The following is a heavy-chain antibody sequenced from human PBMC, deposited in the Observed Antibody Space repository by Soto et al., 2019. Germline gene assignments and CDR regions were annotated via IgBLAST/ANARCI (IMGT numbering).Heavy chain of an antibody. D-gene: IGHD2-2*01. CDR1: GFTFSSYA. Sequence: GGSLRLSCAASGFTFSSYAMSWVRQAPGKGLEWVSAISGSGGSTYYADSVKGRFTISRDNSKNTLYLQMNSLRAEDTAVYYCAKEVHCSSTSCYLSDYWGQGTLVTVS. CDR2: ISGSGGST. V-gene: IGHV3-23*01. J-gene: IGHJ4*02. CDR3: AKEVHCSSTSCYLSDY.